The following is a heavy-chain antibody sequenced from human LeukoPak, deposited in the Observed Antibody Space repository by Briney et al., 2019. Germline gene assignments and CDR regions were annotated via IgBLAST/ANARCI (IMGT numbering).Heavy chain of an antibody. Sequence: GGSLRLSCAASGFTFSSYWMNWARQAPGKGLEWVAKINQDGSDMYYVDSVKGRFFVSRDNTRNLVYLQMNSLRVDDTAVYYCARDFPGIGRGTFDFWGQGTIITVSS. CDR2: INQDGSDM. D-gene: IGHD3-10*01. CDR1: GFTFSSYW. CDR3: ARDFPGIGRGTFDF. J-gene: IGHJ3*01. V-gene: IGHV3-7*03.